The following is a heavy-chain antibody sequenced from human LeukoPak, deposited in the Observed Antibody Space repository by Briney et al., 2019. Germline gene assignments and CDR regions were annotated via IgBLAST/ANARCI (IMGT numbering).Heavy chain of an antibody. Sequence: PGGSLRLSCEASGFTFSSYSMNWVRQAPGKGLEWVSSISSSSSYIYYADSVKGRFTISRDNAKNSLYLQMNSLRAEDTAVYYCRGYSGYEYGMDVWGQGTTVTVSS. CDR3: RGYSGYEYGMDV. V-gene: IGHV3-21*01. CDR2: ISSSSSYI. J-gene: IGHJ6*02. D-gene: IGHD5-12*01. CDR1: GFTFSSYS.